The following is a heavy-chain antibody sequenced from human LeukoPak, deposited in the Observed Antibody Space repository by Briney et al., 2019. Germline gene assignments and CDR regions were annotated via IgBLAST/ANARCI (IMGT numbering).Heavy chain of an antibody. V-gene: IGHV1-2*02. Sequence: ASVKVSCKASGYTFTGYYMHWVRQAPGQGLEWMGWINPNSGGTNYAQKFQGRVTMTRDTSISTAYMELSRLRSDDTAVYYCARSRYCSGGSCYPSFYYYYMDVWGKGTTVTVSS. CDR2: INPNSGGT. D-gene: IGHD2-15*01. CDR3: ARSRYCSGGSCYPSFYYYYMDV. CDR1: GYTFTGYY. J-gene: IGHJ6*03.